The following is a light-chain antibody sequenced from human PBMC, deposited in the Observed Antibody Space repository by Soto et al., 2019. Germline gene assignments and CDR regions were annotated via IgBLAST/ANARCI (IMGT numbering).Light chain of an antibody. V-gene: IGKV1-39*01. CDR1: QSISSY. Sequence: DIQMTQSPSSLSASVGDRVTITCRASQSISSYLNWYQQKPGKAPKRLIYAASSLQSGVPSRFSGSGSGTDFTLTISSLQPEDFATYYCQQSYSTLLFGGGTKVEIK. CDR2: AAS. J-gene: IGKJ4*01. CDR3: QQSYSTLL.